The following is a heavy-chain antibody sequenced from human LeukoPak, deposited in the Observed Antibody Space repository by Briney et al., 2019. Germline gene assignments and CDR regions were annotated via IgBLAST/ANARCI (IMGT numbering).Heavy chain of an antibody. D-gene: IGHD4-17*01. Sequence: GGSLRLSCAASGFIFSNYAMNWVRQAPGKGLEWVSVISGSGGRTYYIDSVKGRFTISRDNSKNTLYLQMNSLGDDDTAVYYCAKGRGYGDYGSTFEYWGQGTLATVSS. CDR3: AKGRGYGDYGSTFEY. J-gene: IGHJ4*02. CDR2: ISGSGGRT. V-gene: IGHV3-23*01. CDR1: GFIFSNYA.